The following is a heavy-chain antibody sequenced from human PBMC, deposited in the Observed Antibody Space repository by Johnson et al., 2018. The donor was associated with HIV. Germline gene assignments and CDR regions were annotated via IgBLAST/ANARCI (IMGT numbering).Heavy chain of an antibody. V-gene: IGHV3-23*04. CDR3: ASTRLGAFDI. J-gene: IGHJ3*02. CDR2: ISGSGGST. D-gene: IGHD6-6*01. CDR1: GFTFSSYA. Sequence: VQLVESGGGLVQPGGSLRLACAASGFTFSSYAMSWVRKAPGKGLEWVSAISGSGGSTYYADSVKGRFTISRDNSKNTLYLQMNRLRVEDTAVYYCASTRLGAFDIWGQGTMVTVSS.